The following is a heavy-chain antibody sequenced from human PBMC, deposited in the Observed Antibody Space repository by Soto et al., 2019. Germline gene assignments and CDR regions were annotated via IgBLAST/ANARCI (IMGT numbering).Heavy chain of an antibody. CDR1: GGTFSSYT. J-gene: IGHJ4*02. CDR2: IIPILGIA. D-gene: IGHD6-19*01. Sequence: GASVKVSCKASGGTFSSYTISWVRQAPGQGLEWMGRIIPILGIANYAQKFQGRVTITADKSTSTAYMELSSLRSEDTAVYYCARVTGIAVAGTGAYYLDYWGQGTLVTVSS. V-gene: IGHV1-69*02. CDR3: ARVTGIAVAGTGAYYLDY.